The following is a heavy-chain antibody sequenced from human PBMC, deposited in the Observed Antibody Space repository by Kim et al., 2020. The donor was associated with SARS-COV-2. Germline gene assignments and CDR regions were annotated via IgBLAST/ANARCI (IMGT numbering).Heavy chain of an antibody. D-gene: IGHD6-19*01. CDR2: IRSKAYGGTT. J-gene: IGHJ4*02. V-gene: IGHV3-49*04. CDR3: TRDLQGTAVAAIKRGGY. CDR1: GFTFGDYA. Sequence: GGSLRLSCTASGFTFGDYAMSWVRQAPGKGLEWVGFIRSKAYGGTTEYAASVKGRFTISRDDSKSIAYLQMNSLKTEDTAVYYCTRDLQGTAVAAIKRGGYWGQGTLVTVSS.